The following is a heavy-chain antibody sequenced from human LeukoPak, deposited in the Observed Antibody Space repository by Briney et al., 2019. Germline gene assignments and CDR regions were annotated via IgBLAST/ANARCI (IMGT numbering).Heavy chain of an antibody. CDR1: GFTFNDYW. V-gene: IGHV3-74*01. D-gene: IGHD3-10*01. J-gene: IGHJ4*02. CDR2: IKGDGSST. Sequence: GGSLRLSCAASGFTFNDYWMHWVRQAPGKGLVWVSRIKGDGSSTTYADSVKGRFTISRDNAKNTLYLQMNSLRAEDTAVYYCARDLSYSLEYWGQGTLATVSS. CDR3: ARDLSYSLEY.